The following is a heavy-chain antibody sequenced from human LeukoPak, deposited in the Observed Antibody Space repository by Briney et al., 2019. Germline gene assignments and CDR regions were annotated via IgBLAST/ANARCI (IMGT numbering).Heavy chain of an antibody. V-gene: IGHV4-59*12. CDR2: IYYSGST. D-gene: IGHD3-22*01. Sequence: PSETLSLTCTVSGGSISSYYWSWIRQPPGKGLEWIGYIYYSGSTNYNPSLKSRVTISVDTSKNQFSLKLSSVTAADTAVYYCARASSYYYDSSGYSRPFDYWGQGTLVTVSS. J-gene: IGHJ4*02. CDR3: ARASSYYYDSSGYSRPFDY. CDR1: GGSISSYY.